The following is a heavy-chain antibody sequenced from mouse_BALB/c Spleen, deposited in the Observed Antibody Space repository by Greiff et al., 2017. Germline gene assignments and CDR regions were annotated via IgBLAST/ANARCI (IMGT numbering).Heavy chain of an antibody. J-gene: IGHJ4*01. V-gene: IGHV5-6-5*01. D-gene: IGHD1-1*01. CDR1: GFTFSSYA. CDR3: ARGRDYYGSSYAMDD. CDR2: ISSGGST. Sequence: EVQLVESGGGLVKPGGSLKLSCAASGFTFSSYAMSWVRQTPEKRLEWVASISSGGSTYYPDSVKGRFTISRDNARNILYLQMSSLRSEDTAMYYCARGRDYYGSSYAMDDWGQGTSVTVSS.